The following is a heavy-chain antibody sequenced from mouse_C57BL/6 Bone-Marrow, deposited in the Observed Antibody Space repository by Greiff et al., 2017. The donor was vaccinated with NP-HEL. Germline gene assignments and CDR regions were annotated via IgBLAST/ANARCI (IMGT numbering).Heavy chain of an antibody. V-gene: IGHV5-6*01. CDR2: ISSGGSYT. Sequence: EVMLVESGGDLVKPGGSLKLSCAASGFTFSSHGMSWVRQTPDKRLEWVATISSGGSYTYYPDSVKGRFTISRDNAKNTLYLQMSSLKSEDTAMYYCASNLDYWGQGTTLTVSS. CDR3: ASNLDY. CDR1: GFTFSSHG. J-gene: IGHJ2*01.